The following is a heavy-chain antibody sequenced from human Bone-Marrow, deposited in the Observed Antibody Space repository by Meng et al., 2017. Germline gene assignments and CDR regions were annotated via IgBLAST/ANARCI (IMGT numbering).Heavy chain of an antibody. CDR3: ASVFSVPYYYYYGMDV. CDR1: GGPISSYY. CDR2: TNHSGST. V-gene: IGHV4-34*01. J-gene: IGHJ6*02. Sequence: SETLSPTCTVLGGPISSYYWSWIRQPPGKGLEWIGETNHSGSTNYNPSLKSRVTISVDTSKNQFSLKLSSVTAADTAVYYCASVFSVPYYYYYGMDVWGQGTTVTVSS. D-gene: IGHD3-3*02.